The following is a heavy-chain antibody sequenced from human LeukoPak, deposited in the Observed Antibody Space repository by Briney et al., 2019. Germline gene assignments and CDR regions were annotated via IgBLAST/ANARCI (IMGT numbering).Heavy chain of an antibody. CDR1: GYTSTSYG. D-gene: IGHD4-23*01. V-gene: IGHV1-18*01. Sequence: ASVKVSCKASGYTSTSYGISWVRQAPGQGLEWMGWISAYSGNTNYAQKLQGRVTMTTDTSTSTAYMELRSLRSDDTAVYYCARAGGPTVVTPRWFDPWGQGTLVTVSS. CDR2: ISAYSGNT. J-gene: IGHJ5*02. CDR3: ARAGGPTVVTPRWFDP.